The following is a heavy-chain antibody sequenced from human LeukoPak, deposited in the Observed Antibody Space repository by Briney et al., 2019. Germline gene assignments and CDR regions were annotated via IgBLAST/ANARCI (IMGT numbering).Heavy chain of an antibody. CDR3: ARIWPDL. CDR1: GESFSGYF. CDR2: INHSGYT. Sequence: SETLSLTCAVYGESFSGYFWSWIRQPPGKGLEWIGEINHSGYTNYNPSLKSRVTISVDTSKEQFSLRLNSVTAADTAVYYCARIWPDLWGRGTLVTVSS. V-gene: IGHV4-34*01. D-gene: IGHD3-10*01. J-gene: IGHJ2*01.